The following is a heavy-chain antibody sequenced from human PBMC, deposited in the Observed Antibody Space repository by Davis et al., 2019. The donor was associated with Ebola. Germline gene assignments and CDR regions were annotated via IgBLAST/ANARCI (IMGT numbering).Heavy chain of an antibody. Sequence: GESLKISCEASGFYFRSYWMGWVRQAPGKGLEWVSSLTGSGGSTFYADSVKGRFRITRDNPTKTLYLELTSLRAEDTAIYYCAKGVGEGAMDFWGQGTLVTVSS. D-gene: IGHD1-26*01. CDR3: AKGVGEGAMDF. CDR2: LTGSGGST. V-gene: IGHV3-23*01. CDR1: GFYFRSYW. J-gene: IGHJ4*02.